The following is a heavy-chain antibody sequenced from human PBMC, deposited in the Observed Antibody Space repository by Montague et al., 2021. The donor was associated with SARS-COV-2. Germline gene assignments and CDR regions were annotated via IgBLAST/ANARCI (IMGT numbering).Heavy chain of an antibody. V-gene: IGHV4-31*03. J-gene: IGHJ3*02. Sequence: TLSLTCTVSGGSISSGGYYWSWIRQHPGKGLEWIGYIYYSGSTYYNPSLKSRVTISVDTSKNQFSLKLSSVTAADTAVYYCARATLGYCSSTSCYTGHAFDIWAKGQWSPSLQ. CDR1: GGSISSGGYY. CDR2: IYYSGST. CDR3: ARATLGYCSSTSCYTGHAFDI. D-gene: IGHD2-2*02.